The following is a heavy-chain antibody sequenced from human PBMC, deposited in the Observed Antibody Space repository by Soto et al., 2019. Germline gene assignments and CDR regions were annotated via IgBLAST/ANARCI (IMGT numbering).Heavy chain of an antibody. D-gene: IGHD2-15*01. Sequence: ASVKVSCKASGFTFTSSAMQWVRQARGQGLEWIGWISACSGNTNYAQKLQGRVTMTTDISTSTAYMELRSLRSDDTAVYYCASLVVVAATRDAFDIWGQGTMVTVSS. V-gene: IGHV1-18*01. CDR3: ASLVVVAATRDAFDI. CDR2: ISACSGNT. J-gene: IGHJ3*02. CDR1: GFTFTSSA.